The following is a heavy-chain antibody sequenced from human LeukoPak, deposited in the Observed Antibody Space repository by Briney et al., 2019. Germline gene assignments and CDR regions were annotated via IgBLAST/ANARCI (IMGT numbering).Heavy chain of an antibody. CDR1: GGSISSYY. CDR3: ARANYYGSGSYFEYYYYYMDV. V-gene: IGHV4-59*01. Sequence: SETLSLTCTVSGGSISSYYWSWIRQPPGKGLEWIGYIYYSGSTNYNPSLKSRVTISVDTSKNQFSLKLSSVTAADTAVYYCARANYYGSGSYFEYYYYYMDVWGKGTTVTVSS. CDR2: IYYSGST. D-gene: IGHD3-10*01. J-gene: IGHJ6*03.